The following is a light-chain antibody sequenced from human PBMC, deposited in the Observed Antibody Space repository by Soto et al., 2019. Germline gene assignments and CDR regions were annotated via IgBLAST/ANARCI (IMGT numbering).Light chain of an antibody. CDR3: QHYNNWPPWT. J-gene: IGKJ1*01. CDR1: QSVSSN. V-gene: IGKV3-15*01. CDR2: GAS. Sequence: EIVMTQSPATLSVSPGERATLSCRASQSVSSNLAWYQQKPGQALRLLIYGASTRATGIPARFSGSGSGTEFTLTISSLQSEDLAVYYCQHYNNWPPWTFGQGTKVEIK.